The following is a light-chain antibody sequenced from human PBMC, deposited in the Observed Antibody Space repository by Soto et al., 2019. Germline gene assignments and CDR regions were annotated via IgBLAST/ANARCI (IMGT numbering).Light chain of an antibody. CDR1: SSDVGRYNL. V-gene: IGLV2-23*01. J-gene: IGLJ2*01. CDR2: EGS. CDR3: CSYANSYVV. Sequence: QSALTQPASVSGSPGQSITISCTGTSSDVGRYNLVSWYQHHPGKAPKLMIYEGSKRPSGVSNRFSGSRSGNTASLTISGLQAEDEADYYCCSYANSYVVFGGGTKLTVL.